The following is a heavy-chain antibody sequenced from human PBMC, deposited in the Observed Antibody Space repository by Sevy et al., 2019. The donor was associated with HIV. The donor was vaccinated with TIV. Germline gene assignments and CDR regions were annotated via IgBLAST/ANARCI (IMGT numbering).Heavy chain of an antibody. V-gene: IGHV1-46*01. CDR3: ARDHTVIGSSLNGAFDI. D-gene: IGHD6-13*01. Sequence: ASVKVSCKASGYTFTSYYMHWVRQAPGQGLEWMGIINPSGGSTSYAQKFQGRVTMTRDTSTSTDYMELSSLRSEDTAVYYCARDHTVIGSSLNGAFDIWGQGTMVTVS. J-gene: IGHJ3*02. CDR2: INPSGGST. CDR1: GYTFTSYY.